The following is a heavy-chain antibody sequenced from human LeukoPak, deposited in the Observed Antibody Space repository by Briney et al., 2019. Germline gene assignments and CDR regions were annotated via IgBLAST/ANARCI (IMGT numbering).Heavy chain of an antibody. CDR2: ISYDGSNK. V-gene: IGHV3-30*18. CDR1: GFTFSNYG. Sequence: SGGSLRLSCAASGFTFSNYGMHWVRQAPGKGLEWVAVISYDGSNKYYADSVKGRFTISRDNSKNTLYLQMNSPRADDTAVYYCAKRGTYSSSWYGMDYWGQGTLVTVSS. D-gene: IGHD6-13*01. J-gene: IGHJ4*02. CDR3: AKRGTYSSSWYGMDY.